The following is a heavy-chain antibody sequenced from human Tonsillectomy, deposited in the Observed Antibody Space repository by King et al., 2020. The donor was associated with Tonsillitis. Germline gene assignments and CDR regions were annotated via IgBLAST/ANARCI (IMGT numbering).Heavy chain of an antibody. V-gene: IGHV3-20*01. J-gene: IGHJ4*02. CDR2: INWNGGST. CDR1: GFTFDDYG. CDR3: ARGSSSGGYVYFDS. Sequence: VQLVESGGGVVRPGGSLRLSCAASGFTFDDYGMSWVRQVPGKGLEWVSGINWNGGSTGYADSVKGRFTISSDYAKNSLFLQMNSLRAEDTALYHCARGSSSGGYVYFDSWGQGTLVTVSS. D-gene: IGHD6-13*01.